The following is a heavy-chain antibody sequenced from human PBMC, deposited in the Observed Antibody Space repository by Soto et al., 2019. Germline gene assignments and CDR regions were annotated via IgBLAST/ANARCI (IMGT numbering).Heavy chain of an antibody. CDR3: AKKGSPSRDNKIPYFDL. J-gene: IGHJ2*01. Sequence: HPGGSLRLSCAASGFTFSSYGMHGVRQAPGKGLEWVADISYDGRNKYYADSVKGRFTISRDNSKNTLYLQMNSLRVEDTALYYCAKKGSPSRDNKIPYFDLRGRGTLVTVSS. CDR1: GFTFSSYG. CDR2: ISYDGRNK. D-gene: IGHD2-15*01. V-gene: IGHV3-33*05.